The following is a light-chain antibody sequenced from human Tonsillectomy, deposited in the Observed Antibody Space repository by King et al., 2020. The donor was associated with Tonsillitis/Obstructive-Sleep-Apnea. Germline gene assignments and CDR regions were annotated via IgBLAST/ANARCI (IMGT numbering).Light chain of an antibody. CDR2: VN. CDR3: QGADRNPWV. Sequence: VNKRPSGVPDRFSGSKSGNTASLSITGLQAEDEADYYCQGADRNPWVFGGGT. J-gene: IGLJ3*02. V-gene: IGLV2-11*01.